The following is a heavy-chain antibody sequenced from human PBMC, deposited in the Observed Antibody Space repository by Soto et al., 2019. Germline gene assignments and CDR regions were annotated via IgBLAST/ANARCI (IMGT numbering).Heavy chain of an antibody. Sequence: GESLKISCKGSGYSFTSYWISWVRQMPGKGLEWMGCIDPSDSYTNYCPSFQVHVTISADKSISTSYLQWSSLKASDTAMYYCAILPYYYDSSGYSFGFDYWGQGTLVTVSS. CDR1: GYSFTSYW. CDR2: IDPSDSYT. V-gene: IGHV5-10-1*01. D-gene: IGHD3-22*01. J-gene: IGHJ4*02. CDR3: AILPYYYDSSGYSFGFDY.